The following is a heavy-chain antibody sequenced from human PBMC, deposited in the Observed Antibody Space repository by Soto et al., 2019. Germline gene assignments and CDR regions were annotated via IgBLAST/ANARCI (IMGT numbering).Heavy chain of an antibody. CDR2: INAGNGNT. J-gene: IGHJ4*02. V-gene: IGHV1-3*01. D-gene: IGHD1-26*01. CDR1: GYTFTSYA. Sequence: ASVKVSCKASGYTFTSYAIYWVRQAPGQRLEWMGWINAGNGNTKYSDKFQGRVTMTEGTSTDTAYMELSSLRSEDTAVYYCAATRRELKVIDYGGQGPLVTVSS. CDR3: AATRRELKVIDY.